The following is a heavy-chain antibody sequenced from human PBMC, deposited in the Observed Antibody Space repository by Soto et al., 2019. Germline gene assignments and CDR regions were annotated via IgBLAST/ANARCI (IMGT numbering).Heavy chain of an antibody. J-gene: IGHJ5*02. CDR1: GFTFSAFD. CDR2: IGTLHDA. V-gene: IGHV3-13*01. D-gene: IGHD2-8*02. CDR3: ARQASYWHGGGGWFDP. Sequence: EVQLVESGGGLVEPGGSLRLSCAASGFTFSAFDMHWVRQATGKGLEWVAAIGTLHDAYYPDSVKGRFTISRENAKNSLYLQMNSLRAGDTAVYYCARQASYWHGGGGWFDPWGQGTLVTVSS.